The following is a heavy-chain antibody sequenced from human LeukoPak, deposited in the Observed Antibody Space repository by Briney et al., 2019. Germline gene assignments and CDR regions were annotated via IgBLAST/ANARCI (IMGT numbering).Heavy chain of an antibody. J-gene: IGHJ4*02. CDR3: ARDPLQYHDLLTGSQPQYYFDF. CDR2: INAGNGDT. D-gene: IGHD3-9*01. V-gene: IGHV1-3*03. Sequence: GGSLRLSCAASGFTFSSYWMSWVRQAPGQRLEWMGWINAGNGDTKYSQEFQGRVTITRDTSANTAYMQLSSLRSEDMAVYYCARDPLQYHDLLTGSQPQYYFDFWGQGTLVTVSS. CDR1: GFTFSSYW.